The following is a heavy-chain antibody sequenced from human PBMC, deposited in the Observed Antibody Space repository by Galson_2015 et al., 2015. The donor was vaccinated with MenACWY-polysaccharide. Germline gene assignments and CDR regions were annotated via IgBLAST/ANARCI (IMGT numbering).Heavy chain of an antibody. CDR3: ARAWEVPPAHYFDH. J-gene: IGHJ4*02. CDR2: IKQDESEK. CDR1: GFTFSSYW. V-gene: IGHV3-7*03. D-gene: IGHD2-2*01. Sequence: SLRLSCAASGFTFSSYWMSWVRQAPGKGLEWVANIKQDESEKYYVDSVKGRFTISRDNPKNSLYLEMNSLRAEDTAVYYCARAWEVPPAHYFDHWGQGRLVIVSS.